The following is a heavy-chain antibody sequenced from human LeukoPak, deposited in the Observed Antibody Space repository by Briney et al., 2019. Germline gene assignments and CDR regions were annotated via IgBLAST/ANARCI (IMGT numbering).Heavy chain of an antibody. CDR2: IYTSGST. Sequence: PSETLSLTCTVSGGSISSGSYYWSWIRQPAGKGLEWIGRIYTSGSTNYNPSLKSRVTISVDTSKNQFSLKLSSVTAADTAVYYCASGTATVDFDYWGQGTLVTVSS. CDR3: ASGTATVDFDY. CDR1: GGSISSGSYY. D-gene: IGHD5-18*01. V-gene: IGHV4-61*02. J-gene: IGHJ4*02.